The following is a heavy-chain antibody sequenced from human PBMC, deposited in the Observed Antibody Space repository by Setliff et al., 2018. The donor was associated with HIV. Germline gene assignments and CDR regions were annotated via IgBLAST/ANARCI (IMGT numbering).Heavy chain of an antibody. Sequence: SETLSLTCTVSGGSISSSSYYWGWIRQPPGKGLEWIGSIYYSGSTYYNPSLKSRVTISVDTSKNQFSLKLSSVTAADTAVYYCFNYGSGSYYYFDYWGQGTLVTVSS. V-gene: IGHV4-39*01. CDR2: IYYSGST. CDR3: FNYGSGSYYYFDY. CDR1: GGSISSSSYY. J-gene: IGHJ4*02. D-gene: IGHD3-10*01.